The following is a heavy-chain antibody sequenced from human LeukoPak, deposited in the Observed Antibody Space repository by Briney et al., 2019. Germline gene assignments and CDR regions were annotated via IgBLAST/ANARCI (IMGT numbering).Heavy chain of an antibody. Sequence: GGSLRLSCSASGFTFSSYAMIWVRPGSGQGLECLSAISGSGGSTYYADSVKGRFTISRDNSKNTLYLQMNGLRAEDTAVYYCAKGLRGTVIVEERRFDYWGQGTLVTVSS. CDR1: GFTFSSYA. CDR3: AKGLRGTVIVEERRFDY. CDR2: ISGSGGST. J-gene: IGHJ4*02. D-gene: IGHD3-22*01. V-gene: IGHV3-23*01.